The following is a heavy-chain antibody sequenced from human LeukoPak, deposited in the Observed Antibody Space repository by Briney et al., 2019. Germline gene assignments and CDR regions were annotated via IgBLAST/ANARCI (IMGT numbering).Heavy chain of an antibody. V-gene: IGHV4-30-2*01. D-gene: IGHD6-13*01. J-gene: IGHJ5*02. CDR1: GGSISSGGYS. CDR2: IYHSGST. CDR3: ARSLIAAAGTGWFDP. Sequence: PSETLSLTCAVSGGSISSGGYSWSWIRQPPGKGLEWIGYIYHSGSTYYNPSLKGRVTISVDRSKNQFSLKLSSVTAADTAVYYCARSLIAAAGTGWFDPWGQGTLVTVSS.